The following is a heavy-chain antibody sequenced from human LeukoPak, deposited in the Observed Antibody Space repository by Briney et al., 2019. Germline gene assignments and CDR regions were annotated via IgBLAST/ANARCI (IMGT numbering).Heavy chain of an antibody. CDR1: GLTFSNYQ. CDR2: ISSGGTTT. V-gene: IGHV3-48*03. CDR3: ASPMTAVSTYNYYGMDV. Sequence: PGGSLRLSCAASGLTFSNYQMNWVRQAPGKGLEWVSSISSGGTTTYFADSVKGRFTISRDNAKNSLYLQMNSLRAEDTAVYYCASPMTAVSTYNYYGMDVWGQGTTVTVSS. J-gene: IGHJ6*02. D-gene: IGHD4-17*01.